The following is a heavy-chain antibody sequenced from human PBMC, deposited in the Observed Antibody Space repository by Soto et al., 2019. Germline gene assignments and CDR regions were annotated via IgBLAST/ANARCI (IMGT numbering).Heavy chain of an antibody. CDR2: IYSNGDT. CDR1: SGSMNNGGYY. V-gene: IGHV4-31*03. CDR3: ARRGGSSSRYYYYALDV. D-gene: IGHD6-6*01. J-gene: IGHJ6*02. Sequence: QLQLQESGPGLVKPSQTLSLTCSVSSGSMNNGGYYWSWIRQLPGKGLEWIGYIYSNGDTYYNPSLKSRVTISVDTSKNQFSLNLTSVTAADTAVYYCARRGGSSSRYYYYALDVWGQGTTVTVSS.